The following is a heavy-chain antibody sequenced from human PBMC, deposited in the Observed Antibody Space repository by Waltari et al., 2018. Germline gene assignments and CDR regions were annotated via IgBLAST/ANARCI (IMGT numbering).Heavy chain of an antibody. CDR3: ATTYYDILTGYYSFAGWFDP. V-gene: IGHV4-39*01. CDR2: IYYSGRT. D-gene: IGHD3-9*01. CDR1: GGSISSSSYY. J-gene: IGHJ5*02. Sequence: QLQLQESGPGLVKPSETLSLTCTVSGGSISSSSYYWGWIRQPPGKGLEWIGSIYYSGRTYYNPSLKSRVTISVDTSKNQFSLKLSSVTAADTAVYYCATTYYDILTGYYSFAGWFDPWGQGTLVTVSS.